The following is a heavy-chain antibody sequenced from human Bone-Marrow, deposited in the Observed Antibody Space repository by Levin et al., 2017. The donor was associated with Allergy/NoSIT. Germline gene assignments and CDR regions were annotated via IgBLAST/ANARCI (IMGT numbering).Heavy chain of an antibody. Sequence: GGSLRLSCAASGFTFRSFAMSWVRQAPGKGLEWVSGIRGTGAAPDYAESVRGRFTISRDNSNNTLYLQMNSLRVEDTAIYYCVKDQYRFYFDSWGQGTLVAVSS. J-gene: IGHJ4*02. CDR1: GFTFRSFA. D-gene: IGHD2/OR15-2a*01. CDR3: VKDQYRFYFDS. CDR2: IRGTGAAP. V-gene: IGHV3-23*01.